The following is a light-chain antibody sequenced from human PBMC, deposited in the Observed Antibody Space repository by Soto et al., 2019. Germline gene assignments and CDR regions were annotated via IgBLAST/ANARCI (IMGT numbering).Light chain of an antibody. CDR3: QQYYSYLYA. Sequence: IQMTQSPSTLSASVGDRVNITCRASQSISSWLAWYQQKPGKAPKLLIYKASNLETRVPSRFSGSGSGTEFTLTISSLQPDDFATYYCQQYYSYLYAFGQGTKLEIK. CDR1: QSISSW. J-gene: IGKJ2*01. CDR2: KAS. V-gene: IGKV1-5*03.